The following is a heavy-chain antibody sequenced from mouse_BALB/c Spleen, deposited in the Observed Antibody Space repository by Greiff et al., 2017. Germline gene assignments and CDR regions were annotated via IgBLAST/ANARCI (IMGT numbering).Heavy chain of an antibody. Sequence: EVQLQESGPGLVKPSQALSLTRSVPGHSLPRGFYWNWIRQFPGNKLEWMGYISYDGSNNYNPSLKNRISITRDTSKNQFFLKLNSVTTEDTATYYCARGSYRYFDVWGAGTTVTVSS. CDR1: GHSLPRGFY. CDR3: ARGSYRYFDV. V-gene: IGHV3-6*02. J-gene: IGHJ1*01. CDR2: ISYDGSN.